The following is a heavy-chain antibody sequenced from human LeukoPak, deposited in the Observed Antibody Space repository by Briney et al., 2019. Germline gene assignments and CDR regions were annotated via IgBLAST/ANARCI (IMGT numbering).Heavy chain of an antibody. CDR2: IYYSGST. Sequence: KPSETLSLTCTVSGXPISTSSDYWGWIRQPPGEGLEWIGNIYYSGSTYYNPSLKSRVTISIDTSKNQFSMKLTSVNAADTAVYYCARHGRCSSGGCYPSSTKYNWFDPWGQGTLVTVSS. J-gene: IGHJ5*02. CDR3: ARHGRCSSGGCYPSSTKYNWFDP. CDR1: GXPISTSSDY. D-gene: IGHD2-15*01. V-gene: IGHV4-39*01.